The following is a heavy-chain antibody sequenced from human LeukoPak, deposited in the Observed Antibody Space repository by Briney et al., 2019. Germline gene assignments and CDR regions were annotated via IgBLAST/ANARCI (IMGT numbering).Heavy chain of an antibody. CDR3: ASRAYYDSSGYYFY. V-gene: IGHV3-23*01. Sequence: GSLRLPCAASGFPFSSYSKSWVRQAPGKGLEVVPAISGSGGSTYYADSVKGRFTISRDNSKNTLYLQMNSLRAEDTAVYYCASRAYYDSSGYYFYWGQGTLVTVSS. D-gene: IGHD3-22*01. CDR1: GFPFSSYS. J-gene: IGHJ4*02. CDR2: ISGSGGST.